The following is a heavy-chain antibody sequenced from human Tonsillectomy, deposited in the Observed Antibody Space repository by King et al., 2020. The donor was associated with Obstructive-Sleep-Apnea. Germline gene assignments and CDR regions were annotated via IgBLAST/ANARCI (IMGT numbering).Heavy chain of an antibody. J-gene: IGHJ4*02. CDR1: GGSFSDYY. Sequence: VQLQQWGAGLLKPSETLSLTCAVYGGSFSDYYWSWIRQPPGKGLEWIGERNHSGKTNYNPSLKSRVTISVDTSKNQFSLKLSSVTAADTAMYYCAKGSSSWYPDYFDYWGQGTLVTVSS. V-gene: IGHV4-34*01. D-gene: IGHD6-13*01. CDR2: RNHSGKT. CDR3: AKGSSSWYPDYFDY.